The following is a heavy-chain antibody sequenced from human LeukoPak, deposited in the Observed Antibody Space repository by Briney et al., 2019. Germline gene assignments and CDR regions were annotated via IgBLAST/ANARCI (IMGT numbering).Heavy chain of an antibody. V-gene: IGHV4-34*01. J-gene: IGHJ4*02. Sequence: SETLSLTCAVYGGSFSGYYWSWIRQPPGKGPEWIGEINHSGSTNYNPSLRSRVTISVDTSKNRFSLKLSSVTAADTAVYYCARGMTTVTYAHFDYWGQGTLVTVSS. CDR3: ARGMTTVTYAHFDY. CDR1: GGSFSGYY. D-gene: IGHD4-17*01. CDR2: INHSGST.